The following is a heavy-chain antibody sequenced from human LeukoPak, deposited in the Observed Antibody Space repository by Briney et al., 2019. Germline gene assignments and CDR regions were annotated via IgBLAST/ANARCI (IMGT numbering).Heavy chain of an antibody. CDR2: ISSSSSYI. D-gene: IGHD1-26*01. CDR1: GFTFSSYS. CDR3: ARGLGDIVGATTPKRRNAFDI. Sequence: GGSLRLSCAASGFTFSSYSINWVRQAPGKGLEWVSSISSSSSYIYYADSVKGRFTISRDNAKNSLYLQMNSLRAEDTAVYYCARGLGDIVGATTPKRRNAFDIWGQGTMVTVSS. J-gene: IGHJ3*02. V-gene: IGHV3-21*01.